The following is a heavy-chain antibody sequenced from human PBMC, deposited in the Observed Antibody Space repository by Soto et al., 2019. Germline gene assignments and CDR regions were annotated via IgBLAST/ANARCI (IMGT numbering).Heavy chain of an antibody. CDR1: GFTFSSYG. J-gene: IGHJ4*02. CDR2: IWYDGSNK. Sequence: GGSLRLSCSASGFTFSSYGMHWVRQAPGKGLEWVAVIWYDGSNKYYADSVKGRFTISRDNSKNTLYLQMNSLRVEDTAVYYCARDSDPQSIDYWGQGTLVTVSS. CDR3: ARDSDPQSIDY. V-gene: IGHV3-33*01.